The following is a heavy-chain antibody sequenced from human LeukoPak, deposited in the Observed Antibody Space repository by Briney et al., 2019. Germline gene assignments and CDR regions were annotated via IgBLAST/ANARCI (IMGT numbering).Heavy chain of an antibody. J-gene: IGHJ4*02. Sequence: GGSLRLSCAASGFTFSNAWMSWVRQAPGKGLEWVGRIKSKTDGGTTDYAAPVKGRFTISRDDSKNTLYLQMNSLKTEDTAVYYCTTDSGYYDSSGYERRDYWGQGTLVTVSS. CDR1: GFTFSNAW. D-gene: IGHD3-22*01. CDR3: TTDSGYYDSSGYERRDY. V-gene: IGHV3-15*01. CDR2: IKSKTDGGTT.